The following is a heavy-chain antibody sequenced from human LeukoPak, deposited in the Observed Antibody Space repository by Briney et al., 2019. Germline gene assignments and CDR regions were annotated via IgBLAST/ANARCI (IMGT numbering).Heavy chain of an antibody. CDR2: INVSGGST. J-gene: IGHJ6*03. V-gene: IGHV3-23*01. CDR1: GFTFSNYA. Sequence: GGSLRLSCAASGFTFSNYAMSWVRQAPGKGLEWVSGINVSGGSTFYADSVKGRFTISRDNSKNTLYLQMNSLRAEDTAVYYCAKDFGAAVNYYYMDVWGKGTTVTVSS. CDR3: AKDFGAAVNYYYMDV. D-gene: IGHD6-13*01.